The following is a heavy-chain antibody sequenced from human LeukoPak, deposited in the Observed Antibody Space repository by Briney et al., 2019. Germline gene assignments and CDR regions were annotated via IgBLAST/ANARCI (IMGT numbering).Heavy chain of an antibody. D-gene: IGHD1-26*01. V-gene: IGHV4-61*02. Sequence: SQTLSLTCTVSGGSISSGSYYWRWIRQPAGKGLEWIGRIYTSGSTNYNPSLKSRVTISVDTSKNQFSLKLSSVTAADTAVYYCACELATWGIGAFDIWGQGTMVTVSS. CDR3: ACELATWGIGAFDI. J-gene: IGHJ3*02. CDR2: IYTSGST. CDR1: GGSISSGSYY.